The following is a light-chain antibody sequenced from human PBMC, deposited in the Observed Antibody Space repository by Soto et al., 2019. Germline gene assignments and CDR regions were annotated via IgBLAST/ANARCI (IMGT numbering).Light chain of an antibody. CDR2: AAS. J-gene: IGKJ1*01. Sequence: DIQMTQSPNSLSASVVDRVTITCRASQSISSYLNWYQQKPAKAPTLLIYAASSLQSGVPSRFSGSGSGTAFTLTISCLQPEDFATYYCQQSYCTPPTFGQGTKVDIK. V-gene: IGKV1-39*01. CDR3: QQSYCTPPT. CDR1: QSISSY.